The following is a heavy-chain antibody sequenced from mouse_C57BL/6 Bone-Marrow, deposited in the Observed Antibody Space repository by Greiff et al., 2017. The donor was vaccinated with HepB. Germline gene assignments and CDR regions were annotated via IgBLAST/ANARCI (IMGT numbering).Heavy chain of an antibody. D-gene: IGHD1-1*01. CDR1: GYSITSDY. J-gene: IGHJ1*03. CDR3: AKSLYYYGSSYWYFDV. Sequence: EVKVVESGPGLAKPSQTLSLTCSVTGYSITSDYWNWIRKFPGNKLEYMGYISYSGSTHYNPSLKSRISITRDTSKNQYYLQLNSVTTEDTATYYCAKSLYYYGSSYWYFDVWGTGTTVTVSS. CDR2: ISYSGST. V-gene: IGHV3-8*01.